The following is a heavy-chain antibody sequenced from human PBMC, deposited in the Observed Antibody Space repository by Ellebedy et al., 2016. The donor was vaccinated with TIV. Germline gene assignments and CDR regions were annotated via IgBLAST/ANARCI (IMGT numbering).Heavy chain of an antibody. D-gene: IGHD2-2*01. J-gene: IGHJ6*02. Sequence: AASVKVSCKASGYTFTTYGVSWVRQAPGQGLEWMGWISAYNGNTNYAQKFQGRVTLTTDTSTSTAYMELKSLRYDDTAVYYCAREGENFNIVVVPAAEYYYYGMDVWGQGTTVTVSS. V-gene: IGHV1-18*01. CDR1: GYTFTTYG. CDR2: ISAYNGNT. CDR3: AREGENFNIVVVPAAEYYYYGMDV.